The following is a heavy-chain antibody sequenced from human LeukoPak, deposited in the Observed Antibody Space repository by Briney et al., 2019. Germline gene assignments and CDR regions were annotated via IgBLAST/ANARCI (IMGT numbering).Heavy chain of an antibody. D-gene: IGHD5-24*01. CDR2: ITSGTTYI. Sequence: PGGSLRLSCAASGFTFSNYGMNWVRQAPGKGLEWVSSITSGTTYIYYADSVKGRITISRDNAKNSLYLQMNSLRAEDTAVYYCARDRDGYNSGRYGAFDIWGQGTMVTVSS. CDR3: ARDRDGYNSGRYGAFDI. J-gene: IGHJ3*02. V-gene: IGHV3-21*04. CDR1: GFTFSNYG.